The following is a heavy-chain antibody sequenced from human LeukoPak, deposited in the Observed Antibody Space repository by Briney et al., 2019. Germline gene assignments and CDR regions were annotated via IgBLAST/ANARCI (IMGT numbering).Heavy chain of an antibody. CDR3: ARVSIAARSFYYYYYYMDV. D-gene: IGHD6-6*01. CDR2: IKQDGSEK. CDR1: GFTFSSYW. J-gene: IGHJ6*03. Sequence: GGSLRLSCAASGFTFSSYWMSWVRQAPGKGLEWVANIKQDGSEKYYVDSVKGRFTISRDNAKNSLYLQMNSLRAEDTAVYYCARVSIAARSFYYYYYYMDVWGKGTTVTVSS. V-gene: IGHV3-7*01.